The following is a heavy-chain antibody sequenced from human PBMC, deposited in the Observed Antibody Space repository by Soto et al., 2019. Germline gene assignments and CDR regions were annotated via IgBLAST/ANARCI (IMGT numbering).Heavy chain of an antibody. J-gene: IGHJ4*02. D-gene: IGHD3-3*01. CDR2: NYWDDDK. CDR1: GFSLTTSGVG. CDR3: AHRVLRTVFGLVTTTAIYFDF. V-gene: IGHV2-5*02. Sequence: QITLNESGPTVVRPTETLTLTCRFSGFSLTTSGVGVGWIRQSPGKAPEWLALNYWDDDKRYSASLKSRLTITKDPAKNQVVLTVSDLDPTDTATYYCAHRVLRTVFGLVTTTAIYFDFWGQGTPVAVSS.